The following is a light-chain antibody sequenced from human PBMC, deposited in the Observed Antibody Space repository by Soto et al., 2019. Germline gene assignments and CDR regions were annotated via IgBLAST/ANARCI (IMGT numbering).Light chain of an antibody. V-gene: IGKV3-20*01. CDR3: QHYGTTPWT. Sequence: ETVLTQSPGTLSLSPGERVTLSCRASQSICSRCLAWYQQKPGQSPRLLIYGASSRATGIPDRFSGSGSGTDFTLNISRLEPEDFAVYYCQHYGTTPWTFGQGTKEGIK. J-gene: IGKJ1*01. CDR1: QSICSRC. CDR2: GAS.